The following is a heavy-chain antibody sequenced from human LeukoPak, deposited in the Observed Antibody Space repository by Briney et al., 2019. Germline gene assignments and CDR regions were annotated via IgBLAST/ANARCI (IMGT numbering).Heavy chain of an antibody. D-gene: IGHD2-8*02. Sequence: PGGSLRLSCVASGSTFRGYWMSWVRQAPGKGLEWVAIINQDGSEPSYVDSVKGRFTISRDNAKNSLYLHVTILRAEDTAVYYCARADWCSIDYWGQGTLVTVSS. CDR1: GSTFRGYW. V-gene: IGHV3-7*01. J-gene: IGHJ4*02. CDR2: INQDGSEP. CDR3: ARADWCSIDY.